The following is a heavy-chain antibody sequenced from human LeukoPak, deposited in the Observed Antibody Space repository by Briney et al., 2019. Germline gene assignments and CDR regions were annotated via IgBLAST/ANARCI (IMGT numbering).Heavy chain of an antibody. CDR1: GFTFSNHA. CDR2: IGGGGGDR. J-gene: IGHJ6*02. Sequence: PGGSLRLSCAVSGFTFSNHAMSWVRQAPGKGLEWVSTIGGGGGDRYYADSVKGRFTISRGNSKNTLYLQMNSLRAEDTAVYYCAKHLRCSGDSCYRPSYYYYGMDVWGQGTTVTVSS. D-gene: IGHD2-15*01. V-gene: IGHV3-23*01. CDR3: AKHLRCSGDSCYRPSYYYYGMDV.